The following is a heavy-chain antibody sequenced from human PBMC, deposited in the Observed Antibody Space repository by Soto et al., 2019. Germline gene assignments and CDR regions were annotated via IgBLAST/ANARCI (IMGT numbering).Heavy chain of an antibody. CDR3: ASRVMVRGGMGFDY. D-gene: IGHD3-10*01. V-gene: IGHV1-69*01. J-gene: IGHJ4*02. CDR1: GGTFSSYA. CDR2: IIPIFGTA. Sequence: QVQLVQSGAEVKKPGSSVKVSCKASGGTFSSYAISWVRQAPGQGLEWMGGIIPIFGTANYAQKFQGRVTITADESRSTAYMELRRLRSEDTAVYYCASRVMVRGGMGFDYWGQGTLVTVSS.